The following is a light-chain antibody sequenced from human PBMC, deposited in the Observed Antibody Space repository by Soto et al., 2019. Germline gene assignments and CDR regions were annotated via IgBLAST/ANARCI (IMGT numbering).Light chain of an antibody. Sequence: DIQMTQSPSTLSASVGDRVTITCRASQSISTWLAWYQQEPGKAPKLLIHKASSLQSVVPSRFSGSGSGTDFTITISSLHPDDFATYYCQQYNSYSPTFGQGTRVEIK. CDR2: KAS. J-gene: IGKJ1*01. CDR3: QQYNSYSPT. V-gene: IGKV1-5*03. CDR1: QSISTW.